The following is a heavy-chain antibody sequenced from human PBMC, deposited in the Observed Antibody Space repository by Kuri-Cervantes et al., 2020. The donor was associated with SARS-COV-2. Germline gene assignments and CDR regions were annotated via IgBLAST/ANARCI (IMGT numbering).Heavy chain of an antibody. Sequence: SETLSLTCTVSGGSISSYYWSWIRQPPGKGLEWIGYIYYSGSTNYNPSPKSRVTISADTSKNQFSLKLSSVTAADTAVYYCARAGYYFDYCGQGTLVTVSS. V-gene: IGHV4-59*01. CDR2: IYYSGST. J-gene: IGHJ4*02. CDR3: ARAGYYFDY. CDR1: GGSISSYY.